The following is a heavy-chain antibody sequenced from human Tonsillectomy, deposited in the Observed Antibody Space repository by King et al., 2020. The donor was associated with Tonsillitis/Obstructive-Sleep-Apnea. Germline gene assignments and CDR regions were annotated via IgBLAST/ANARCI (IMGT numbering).Heavy chain of an antibody. V-gene: IGHV1-69*10. J-gene: IGHJ4*02. CDR2: IISSLGIA. CDR3: ARNEAYFDY. CDR1: GGTFSSYA. D-gene: IGHD1-1*01. Sequence: GGGGKKGGSSVEVSGKASGGTFSSYAIIWVRQAPGQGLEWMGGIISSLGIANYAPKFQGRVTMTADKSTSTAYMELSSLRSEDTAVYYCARNEAYFDYWGQGTLVTVSS.